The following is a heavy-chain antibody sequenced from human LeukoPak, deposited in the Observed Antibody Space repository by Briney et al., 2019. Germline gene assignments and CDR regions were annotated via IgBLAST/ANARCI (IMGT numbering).Heavy chain of an antibody. CDR2: INWNGGST. CDR1: GVTFDDYG. D-gene: IGHD5-18*01. Sequence: GGSLRLSCAASGVTFDDYGMSWVRRAPGKGLEWGSGINWNGGSTGYADSVKGRFTISRDNAKNSLYLQMNSLRAEDTALYYCARDGYSYGNYWYFDLWGRGTLVTVSS. V-gene: IGHV3-20*04. J-gene: IGHJ2*01. CDR3: ARDGYSYGNYWYFDL.